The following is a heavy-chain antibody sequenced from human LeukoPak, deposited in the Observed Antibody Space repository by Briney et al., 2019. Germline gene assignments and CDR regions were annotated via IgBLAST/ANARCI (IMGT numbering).Heavy chain of an antibody. CDR3: ARHEAPYSSSVYFDY. J-gene: IGHJ4*02. Sequence: SETLSLTCTVSGGSISSYYWSWIRQPPGKGLEWIGYIYYSGSTNYNPSLKSRVTISVDTSKNQFSLKLSSVTAADTAVYYCARHEAPYSSSVYFDYWGQGTLVTVSS. V-gene: IGHV4-59*08. CDR1: GGSISSYY. D-gene: IGHD6-13*01. CDR2: IYYSGST.